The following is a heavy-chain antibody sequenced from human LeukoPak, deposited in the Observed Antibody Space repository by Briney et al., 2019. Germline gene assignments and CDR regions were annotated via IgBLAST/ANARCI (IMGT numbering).Heavy chain of an antibody. CDR2: ISPIFGIA. CDR1: GGTFRSSA. D-gene: IGHD6-6*01. J-gene: IGHJ4*02. CDR3: AKTGVEYASSSGVLDS. V-gene: IGHV1-69*05. Sequence: SVKVSCKASGGTFRSSAITWVRQAPGQRFEWLGQISPIFGIADYAQKFQGRLTVTTDESTSTAYLELSGLRSEDTALYYCAKTGVEYASSSGVLDSWGQGTLVTVSS.